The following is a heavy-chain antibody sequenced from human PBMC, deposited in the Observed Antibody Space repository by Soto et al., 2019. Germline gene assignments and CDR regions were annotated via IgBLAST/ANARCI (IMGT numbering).Heavy chain of an antibody. CDR2: IIPIFGTA. V-gene: IGHV1-69*12. CDR1: GGTFSSYA. J-gene: IGHJ4*02. Sequence: QVQLVQSGAEVKKPGSSVKVSCKASGGTFSSYAISWVRQAPGQGLEWMGGIIPIFGTANYAQKFQGRVTITAAESTSTAYMELSSLRSEDTAGYYCARVRVRFLEWLGSEGWGQGTLVTVSS. D-gene: IGHD3-3*01. CDR3: ARVRVRFLEWLGSEG.